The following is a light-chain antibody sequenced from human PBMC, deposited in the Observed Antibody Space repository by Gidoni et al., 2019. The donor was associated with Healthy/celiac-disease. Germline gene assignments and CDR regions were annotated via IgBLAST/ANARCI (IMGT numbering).Light chain of an antibody. J-gene: IGKJ1*01. CDR1: QSFSSC. CDR2: KAS. CDR3: QQYNSYSAWT. V-gene: IGKV1-5*03. Sequence: DIQMTQSPSTLSASVGDRVTITCRASQSFSSCLAWYQQKPGKAPKLLIYKASSLESGVPSRFSGSGSGTEFTLTISSLQPDDFATYYCQQYNSYSAWTFGQGTKVEIK.